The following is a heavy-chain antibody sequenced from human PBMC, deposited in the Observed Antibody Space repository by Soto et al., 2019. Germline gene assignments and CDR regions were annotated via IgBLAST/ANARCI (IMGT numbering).Heavy chain of an antibody. CDR3: ARVSSSAAATGAFDI. J-gene: IGHJ3*02. CDR2: INHSGST. Sequence: SXTLSLACGVYGGSVIVYYWSWIRQPPGKGLEWIGEINHSGSTNYNPSLKSRVTISVDTSKNQFSLKLSSVTAADTAVYYCARVSSSAAATGAFDIWGQGTMVTVSS. V-gene: IGHV4-34*01. D-gene: IGHD2-15*01. CDR1: GGSVIVYY.